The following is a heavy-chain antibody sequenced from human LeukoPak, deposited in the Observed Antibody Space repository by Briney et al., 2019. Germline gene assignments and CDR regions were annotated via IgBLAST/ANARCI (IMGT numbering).Heavy chain of an antibody. CDR3: ARVDILTGFIDF. V-gene: IGHV4-4*07. D-gene: IGHD3-9*01. CDR1: GGSISSYY. CDR2: IYTSGST. Sequence: SKTLSLTCTVSGGSISSYYWSWIRQPAGKGLEWIRRIYTSGSTNYNPSLKSRVTMSVDTSKNQFSLKLSPVTAADTAVYYCARVDILTGFIDFWGQGTLVTVSS. J-gene: IGHJ4*02.